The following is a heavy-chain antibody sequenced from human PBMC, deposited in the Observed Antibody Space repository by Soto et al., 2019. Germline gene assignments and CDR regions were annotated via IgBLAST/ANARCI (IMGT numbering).Heavy chain of an antibody. CDR2: IYYSGST. Sequence: SETLSLTCTVSGGSISGSSYYWGWIRQPPGKGLEWIGSIYYSGSTYYNPSLKSRVTISVDTSKNQFSLKLSSVTAADTAVYYCARLRYSSGWYGGDYFDYWGQGTLVTVSS. D-gene: IGHD6-19*01. V-gene: IGHV4-39*01. J-gene: IGHJ4*02. CDR1: GGSISGSSYY. CDR3: ARLRYSSGWYGGDYFDY.